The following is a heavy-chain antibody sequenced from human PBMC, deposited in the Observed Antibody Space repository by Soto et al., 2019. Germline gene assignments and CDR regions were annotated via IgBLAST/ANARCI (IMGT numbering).Heavy chain of an antibody. D-gene: IGHD4-17*01. CDR1: GYTFTSYG. CDR3: ARDSSPYGDYVGFDY. V-gene: IGHV1-18*01. Sequence: ASVKVSCKASGYTFTSYGISWVRQAPGQGLEWMGWISAYNGNTNYAQKHQGRVTMTTDTSTSTAYMELRSLRSDDTAVYYCARDSSPYGDYVGFDYWGQGTLVTVSS. J-gene: IGHJ4*02. CDR2: ISAYNGNT.